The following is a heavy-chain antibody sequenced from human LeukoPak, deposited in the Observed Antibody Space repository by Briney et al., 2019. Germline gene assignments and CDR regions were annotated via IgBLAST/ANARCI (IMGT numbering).Heavy chain of an antibody. J-gene: IGHJ5*02. V-gene: IGHV4-34*01. D-gene: IGHD6-13*01. Sequence: SETLSLTCTVSGGSISSYYWSWIRQPPGKGLEWIGEINHSGSTNYNPSLKSRVTISVDTSKNQFSLKLSSVTAADTAVYYCARGSSSWYNWFDPWGQGTLVTVSS. CDR2: INHSGST. CDR3: ARGSSSWYNWFDP. CDR1: GGSISSYY.